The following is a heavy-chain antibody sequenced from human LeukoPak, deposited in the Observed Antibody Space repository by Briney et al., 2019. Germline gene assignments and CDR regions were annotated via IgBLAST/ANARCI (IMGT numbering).Heavy chain of an antibody. Sequence: GASVKVSCKASGYTFIDYYVHWVRQAPGQGLGWMGWINSNSGSTSYAQNFQGRVTMTRDTSISTLYVELSSLRSDDTAVYYCARVRVYSSGWNFDYWGQGTLVTVSS. CDR3: ARVRVYSSGWNFDY. J-gene: IGHJ4*02. D-gene: IGHD6-19*01. V-gene: IGHV1-2*02. CDR2: INSNSGST. CDR1: GYTFIDYY.